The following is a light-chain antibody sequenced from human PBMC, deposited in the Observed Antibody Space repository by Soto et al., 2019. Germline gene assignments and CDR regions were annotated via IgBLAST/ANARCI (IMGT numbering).Light chain of an antibody. CDR1: SNDIGGYNY. V-gene: IGLV2-14*01. Sequence: QSVLTQPASMSGSPGQSVTISCAGTSNDIGGYNYVSWYQHHPGTAPKLIIYDVSSRPSGVSHRFSGSKSGNTASLTTSGLQAEDEADYYCSSFSVASPLFGTGTKVHRP. CDR2: DVS. CDR3: SSFSVASPL. J-gene: IGLJ1*01.